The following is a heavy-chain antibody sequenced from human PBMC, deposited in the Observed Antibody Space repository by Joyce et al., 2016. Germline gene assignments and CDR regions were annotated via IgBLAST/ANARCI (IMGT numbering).Heavy chain of an antibody. V-gene: IGHV1-69*12. J-gene: IGHJ6*02. CDR2: ISPVFGAA. CDR1: GGDFSNYT. D-gene: IGHD1-14*01. Sequence: QVLLVQSGAAVKRPGSSLRVSCKSSGGDFSNYTVNWVRQAPGQRLEWMGGISPVFGAAKYAEDFQGRVTLTADQSTRTAYLELSSRTSADTAVYYCARGGTSSDHYFFYTLDVWGPGTTVIVSS. CDR3: ARGGTSSDHYFFYTLDV.